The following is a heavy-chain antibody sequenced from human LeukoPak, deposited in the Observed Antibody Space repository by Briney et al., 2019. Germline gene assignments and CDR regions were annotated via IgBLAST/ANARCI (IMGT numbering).Heavy chain of an antibody. Sequence: GGSLRLSCAASGFTFSIYAMSWVRQAPGKGLEWVSAISGSGGSTYYADSVKGRFTISRDNSKNTLYLQMNSLRAEDTAVYYCARTEESGYNYGYFGYYYYMDVWGKGTTVTVSS. CDR2: ISGSGGST. D-gene: IGHD5-18*01. V-gene: IGHV3-23*01. J-gene: IGHJ6*03. CDR1: GFTFSIYA. CDR3: ARTEESGYNYGYFGYYYYMDV.